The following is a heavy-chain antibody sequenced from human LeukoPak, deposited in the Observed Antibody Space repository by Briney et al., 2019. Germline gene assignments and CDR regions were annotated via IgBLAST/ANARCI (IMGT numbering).Heavy chain of an antibody. CDR3: AITGGPTVTAFDL. V-gene: IGHV3-7*02. D-gene: IGHD4-17*01. Sequence: AGGSLRLSGVASGFIFRNYWMSWVRQAPGKGLEGVADINHDGGDKNYVHSVKGRFTISRDNAKSSLYLQMNSLRVEDTAVYYCAITGGPTVTAFDLWGQGILVTVSS. J-gene: IGHJ4*02. CDR2: INHDGGDK. CDR1: GFIFRNYW.